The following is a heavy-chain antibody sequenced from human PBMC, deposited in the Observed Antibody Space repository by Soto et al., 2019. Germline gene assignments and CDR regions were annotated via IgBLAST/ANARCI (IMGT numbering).Heavy chain of an antibody. D-gene: IGHD2-2*01. CDR1: GYTFTGYY. CDR2: INPNSGGT. J-gene: IGHJ5*02. Sequence: ASVKVSCKASGYTFTGYYMHWVRQAHGQGLEWMGWINPNSGGTNYAQKFQGWVTMTRDTSISTAYMELSRLRSDDTAVYYCARDKEDQLLSLAFDPWGQGTLVTVSS. V-gene: IGHV1-2*04. CDR3: ARDKEDQLLSLAFDP.